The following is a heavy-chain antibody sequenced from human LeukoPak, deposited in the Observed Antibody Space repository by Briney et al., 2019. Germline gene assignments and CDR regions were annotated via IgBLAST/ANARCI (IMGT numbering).Heavy chain of an antibody. CDR3: ARPRLGGNGAFEF. V-gene: IGHV4-61*08. CDR2: ISYSGST. J-gene: IGHJ4*02. CDR1: GGSISSRDHY. Sequence: SETLSLTCSVSGGSISSRDHYWSWIRQSPGKGLEWIGYISYSGSTNYNPSLRSRLTISVDTSRNQFSLRLSSVTAADTAVYYCARPRLGGNGAFEFWGQGALVTVSS. D-gene: IGHD2-8*01.